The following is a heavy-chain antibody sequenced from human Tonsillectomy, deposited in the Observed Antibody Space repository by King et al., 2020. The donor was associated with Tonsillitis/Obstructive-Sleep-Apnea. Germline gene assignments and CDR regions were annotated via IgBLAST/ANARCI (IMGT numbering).Heavy chain of an antibody. CDR3: ARDSMSHYYDSSVYYTFHY. D-gene: IGHD3-22*01. Sequence: QLVQSGAEVKKPGASVKVSCKASGYTFTSYGISWVRQAPGQGLEWMGWISPYNGDTNYAQKLQGRVTLTTGTSTSTAYMELRSLRSDDTAVYYCARDSMSHYYDSSVYYTFHYWGQGTLVTVSS. CDR2: ISPYNGDT. J-gene: IGHJ4*02. V-gene: IGHV1-18*01. CDR1: GYTFTSYG.